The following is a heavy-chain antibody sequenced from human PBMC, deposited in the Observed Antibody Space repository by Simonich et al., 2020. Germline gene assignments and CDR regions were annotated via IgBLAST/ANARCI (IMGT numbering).Heavy chain of an antibody. V-gene: IGHV3-53*01. CDR1: GFTVSSNY. Sequence: EVQLVESGGGLIQPVGSLRLSCAASGFTVSSNYMSWVRQAPGNVLECVYVIDSGGSQYVTGAVKGRLTISRENSNNTLYLQINRQRAEDTAVYYCASRVKTTVTTELVDAFDIWGQGTMVTVSS. CDR2: IDSGGSQ. J-gene: IGHJ3*02. D-gene: IGHD4-17*01. CDR3: ASRVKTTVTTELVDAFDI.